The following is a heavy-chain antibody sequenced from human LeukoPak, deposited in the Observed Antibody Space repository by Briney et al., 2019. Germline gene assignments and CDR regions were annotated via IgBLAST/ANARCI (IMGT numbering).Heavy chain of an antibody. Sequence: SETLSLTCTVSGGSISSSSYYWGWIRQPPGKGLEWIGSIYYSGSTYYNPSLKSRVTISVDTSKNQFFLKLSSVTAADTAVYYCARGWRGVVVVPAAIPVPFDYWGQGTLVTVSS. CDR3: ARGWRGVVVVPAAIPVPFDY. V-gene: IGHV4-39*07. J-gene: IGHJ4*02. CDR2: IYYSGST. D-gene: IGHD2-2*02. CDR1: GGSISSSSYY.